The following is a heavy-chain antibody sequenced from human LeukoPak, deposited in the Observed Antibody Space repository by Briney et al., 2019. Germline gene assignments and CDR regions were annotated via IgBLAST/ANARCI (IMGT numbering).Heavy chain of an antibody. J-gene: IGHJ4*02. V-gene: IGHV4-38-2*02. D-gene: IGHD3-3*01. CDR3: ARGAEYYAIWRGYAGYSDY. Sequence: SETLSLTCTVSGGSISSHYWSWIRQPPGKGLEWVGSIYHRGSTYYNPSLRSRVTISLDRSKKKFSLKLTSVTAADTAVYFCARGAEYYAIWRGYAGYSDYWGQGISVTVSS. CDR2: IYHRGST. CDR1: GGSISSHY.